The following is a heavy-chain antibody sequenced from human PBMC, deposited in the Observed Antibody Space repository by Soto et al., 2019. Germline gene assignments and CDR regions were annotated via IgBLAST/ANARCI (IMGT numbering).Heavy chain of an antibody. Sequence: GGSLRLSCAASRFTFSSYAMHWVRQAPGKGLEWLAVISYDGNKKYYADSVKGRFTISRDNSKHTVYLQMNSLRAEDTAVYYCVVGNSYGSSYYYGMDVWGQGTTVTVSS. CDR3: VVGNSYGSSYYYGMDV. CDR2: ISYDGNKK. CDR1: RFTFSSYA. D-gene: IGHD5-18*01. V-gene: IGHV3-30-3*01. J-gene: IGHJ6*02.